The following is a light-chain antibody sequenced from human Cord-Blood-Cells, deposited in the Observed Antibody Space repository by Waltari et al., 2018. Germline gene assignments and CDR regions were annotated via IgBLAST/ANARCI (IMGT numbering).Light chain of an antibody. Sequence: DIQLPQSPSSLSASVGDRVTITCRASQSISSYLNWNQQKPGKAPKLLIYAASSLQSGVPSRFSGSGSGTDFTLTISSLQPEDFATYYCQQSYSTPPTFGQGTKVEIK. V-gene: IGKV1-39*01. CDR1: QSISSY. J-gene: IGKJ1*01. CDR2: AAS. CDR3: QQSYSTPPT.